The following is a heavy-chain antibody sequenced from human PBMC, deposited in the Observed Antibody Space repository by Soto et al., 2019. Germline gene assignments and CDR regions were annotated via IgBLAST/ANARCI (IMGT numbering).Heavy chain of an antibody. V-gene: IGHV4-34*01. Sequence: ETLSLTCAVYGGSFSGYYWSWIRQPPGKGLEWIGEINHSGGTNYNPSLKSRVTISVDTSKNQFSLKLSSVTAADTAVYYCARGKGRYYYDSSGYDYWGQGTLVTV. CDR3: ARGKGRYYYDSSGYDY. J-gene: IGHJ4*02. D-gene: IGHD3-22*01. CDR2: INHSGGT. CDR1: GGSFSGYY.